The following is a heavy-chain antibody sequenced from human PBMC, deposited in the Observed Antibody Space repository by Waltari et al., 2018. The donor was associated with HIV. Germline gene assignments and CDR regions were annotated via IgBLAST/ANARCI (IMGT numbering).Heavy chain of an antibody. V-gene: IGHV3-9*01. CDR2: SSWNSDST. Sequence: EVQLVESGGGLVQTGRSLRLSCAYSGFTFDDSAMHWVRQVSGKGLEWVTGSSWNSDSTGYAESVKGRFTISRDNAKTSLYLQMNSLRTEDTALYYCAKAESFFHPPDYWGQGTLVTVSS. D-gene: IGHD1-26*01. CDR3: AKAESFFHPPDY. CDR1: GFTFDDSA. J-gene: IGHJ4*02.